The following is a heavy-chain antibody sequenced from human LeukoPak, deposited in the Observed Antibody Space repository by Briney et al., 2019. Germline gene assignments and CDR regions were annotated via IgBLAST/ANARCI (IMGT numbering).Heavy chain of an antibody. CDR3: AREWSAAPFYYFDY. J-gene: IGHJ4*02. CDR1: GGSISSGHFY. Sequence: SQTLSLTCTVSGGSISSGHFYWSWIRQPAGEGLEWIGRIYTSGSPNYNPSLKSRVTISVDTSKNQFSLRLSSVTAADTAVYYCAREWSAAPFYYFDYWGQGTLVTVSS. V-gene: IGHV4-61*02. CDR2: IYTSGSP. D-gene: IGHD3-3*02.